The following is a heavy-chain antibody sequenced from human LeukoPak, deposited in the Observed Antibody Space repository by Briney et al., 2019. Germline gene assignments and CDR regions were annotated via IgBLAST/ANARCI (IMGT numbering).Heavy chain of an antibody. CDR1: GFTVGTKY. Sequence: GGSLRLSCAASGFTVGTKYMNWVRQAPGEGLEWVSIFYSGGDTYYADSVKGRFTISRDNSRNTLSLQMNSLRVEDTAVYYCARVGDHYHWYFDLWGRGTLVTVSS. CDR2: FYSGGDT. CDR3: ARVGDHYHWYFDL. D-gene: IGHD3-10*01. V-gene: IGHV3-53*01. J-gene: IGHJ2*01.